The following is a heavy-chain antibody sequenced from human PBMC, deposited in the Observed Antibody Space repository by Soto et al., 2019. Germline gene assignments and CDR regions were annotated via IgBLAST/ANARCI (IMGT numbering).Heavy chain of an antibody. CDR1: GFIVSDTY. D-gene: IGHD2-15*01. CDR3: AREPRYCRGGSCSITGDAYDI. V-gene: IGHV3-66*01. Sequence: EVQLVESGGGLVQPGGSLRLSCTASGFIVSDTYVNWVRQATGTGLEWVSVISNRGDTHYADSVRGRISLSRDISDNTLHLQMNNLRDEDTAVYYCAREPRYCRGGSCSITGDAYDIWGQGTMVTVSS. J-gene: IGHJ3*02. CDR2: ISNRGDT.